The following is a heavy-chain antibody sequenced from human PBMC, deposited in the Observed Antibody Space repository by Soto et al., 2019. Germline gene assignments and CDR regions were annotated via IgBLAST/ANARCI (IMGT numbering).Heavy chain of an antibody. D-gene: IGHD5-12*01. CDR2: ISYDGSDK. CDR1: GFTFSSYG. V-gene: IGHV3-30*18. Sequence: QVPLVESGGGVVQPGRSLRLSCAASGFTFSSYGIHWVRQAPGKGLEWVAVISYDGSDKNYADSVKGRLTISRDNSKNTLYLQMNSLRAEDTAVYYCAKDQLEMATLTLGYWGQGTLVTVSS. J-gene: IGHJ4*02. CDR3: AKDQLEMATLTLGY.